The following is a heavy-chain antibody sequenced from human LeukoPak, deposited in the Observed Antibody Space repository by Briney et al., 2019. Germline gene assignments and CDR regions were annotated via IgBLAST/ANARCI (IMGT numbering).Heavy chain of an antibody. J-gene: IGHJ4*02. D-gene: IGHD6-19*01. V-gene: IGHV4-39*01. Sequence: PGGSLRLSCAASGFTFSTYDMNWVRQPPGKGLEWIGSIYYSGSTYYNPSLKSRVTISVDTSKNQFSLKLSSVTAADTAVYYCARRGAGISPDYWGQGTLVTVSS. CDR2: IYYSGST. CDR3: ARRGAGISPDY. CDR1: GFTFSTYD.